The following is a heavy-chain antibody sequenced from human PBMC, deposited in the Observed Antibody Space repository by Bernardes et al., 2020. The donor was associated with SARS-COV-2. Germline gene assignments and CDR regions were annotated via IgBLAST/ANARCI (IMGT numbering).Heavy chain of an antibody. D-gene: IGHD1-1*01. CDR1: GGSFSGYY. CDR2: INHSGGT. Sequence: SKTLSVTCAVYGGSFSGYYWTWIRQPPGKGLEWIGEINHSGGTNHNPSLKSRVTISVDTSSNQFSLKLSSVTAADTAVYYCARGSGTHFDYWGQGTLVTVSS. J-gene: IGHJ4*02. V-gene: IGHV4-34*01. CDR3: ARGSGTHFDY.